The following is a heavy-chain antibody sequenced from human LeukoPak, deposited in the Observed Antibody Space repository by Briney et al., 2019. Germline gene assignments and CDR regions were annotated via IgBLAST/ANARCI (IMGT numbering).Heavy chain of an antibody. Sequence: PGGSLRLSCAASGFTLSSYAMSGVRQAPGKGLEWGSAISGSVGSTYYADPVKGRFTISRDNSKNTLYMQMNSLRAEDTDVYYCAKDGYDWSFDFWGQGTLVTVSS. CDR1: GFTLSSYA. D-gene: IGHD5-12*01. CDR2: ISGSVGST. J-gene: IGHJ4*02. V-gene: IGHV3-23*01. CDR3: AKDGYDWSFDF.